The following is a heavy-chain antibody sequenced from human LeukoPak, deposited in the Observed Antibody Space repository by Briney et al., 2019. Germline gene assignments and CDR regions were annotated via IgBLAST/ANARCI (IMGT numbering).Heavy chain of an antibody. J-gene: IGHJ6*03. V-gene: IGHV3-23*01. CDR1: GFRFNNFV. Sequence: PGGSLRLSCAASGFRFNNFVMNWVRQAPGKGLEWVATISSHGDATHYADSVKGRFTISRDNSMNTVYLQMTSLRAEDTALYYCARDLVAAAGTYYMDVWGKGTTVTVSS. CDR3: ARDLVAAAGTYYMDV. CDR2: ISSHGDAT. D-gene: IGHD6-13*01.